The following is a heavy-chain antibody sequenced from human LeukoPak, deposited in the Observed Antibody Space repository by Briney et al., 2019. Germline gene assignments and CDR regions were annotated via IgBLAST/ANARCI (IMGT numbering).Heavy chain of an antibody. V-gene: IGHV3-48*03. D-gene: IGHD3-16*01. CDR3: ATIDGGIPVDY. Sequence: PGGSLRLSCAVSGLIFSNYEMNWVRQAPGKGLERVSYISGSGSTIYYADSVKGRFTISRDNAKNSLCLQMNSLRAEDTAVYYCATIDGGIPVDYWGQGTLVTVSS. CDR1: GLIFSNYE. J-gene: IGHJ4*02. CDR2: ISGSGSTI.